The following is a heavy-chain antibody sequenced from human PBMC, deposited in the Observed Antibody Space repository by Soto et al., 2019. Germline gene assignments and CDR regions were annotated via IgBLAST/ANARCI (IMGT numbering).Heavy chain of an antibody. J-gene: IGHJ5*02. CDR1: GFTLTNYT. CDR2: SIASGAVK. Sequence: EVQLSESGGYLRQPGGSLRLSCAASGFTLTNYTMTWVSQTPGKWLEWVSGSIASGAVKYYAYSVQVPFTVSRDNSTDILYLSMAHLRDDDTALYYRAREVGAPSGRLDTRGQGT. CDR3: AREVGAPSGRLDT. D-gene: IGHD1-26*01. V-gene: IGHV3-23*01.